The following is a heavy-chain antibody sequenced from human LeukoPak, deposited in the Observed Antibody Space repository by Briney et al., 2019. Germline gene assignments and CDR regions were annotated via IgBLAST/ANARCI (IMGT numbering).Heavy chain of an antibody. Sequence: PGGSLRLSCAASGFSFDNYGMSWVRQAPGKGLEWVSGISWNSGSIGYADSVKGRFTISRDNAKNSLYLQMNSLRAEDTALYYCAKGVRRRTWIQLWFGPFDYWGQGTLVTVSS. CDR1: GFSFDNYG. CDR2: ISWNSGSI. J-gene: IGHJ4*02. V-gene: IGHV3-9*01. CDR3: AKGVRRRTWIQLWFGPFDY. D-gene: IGHD5-18*01.